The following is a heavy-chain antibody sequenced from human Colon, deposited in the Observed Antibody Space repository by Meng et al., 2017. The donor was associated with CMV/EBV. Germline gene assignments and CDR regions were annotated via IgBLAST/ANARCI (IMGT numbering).Heavy chain of an antibody. J-gene: IGHJ6*02. D-gene: IGHD3/OR15-3a*01. Sequence: ASVKVSCKASGYDFSSYGISWVRQAPGQGLEWMGWISTYKGNTNYAQKFQGRVTMTTDMSRSTVYMELRSLRSDDTAVYYCARDKVKYGTVFYHYGMDVWGQGTTVTVSS. CDR2: ISTYKGNT. CDR3: ARDKVKYGTVFYHYGMDV. CDR1: GYDFSSYG. V-gene: IGHV1-18*01.